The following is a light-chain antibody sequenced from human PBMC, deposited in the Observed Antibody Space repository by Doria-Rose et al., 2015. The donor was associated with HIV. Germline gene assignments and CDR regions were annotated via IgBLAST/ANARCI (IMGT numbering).Light chain of an antibody. J-gene: IGKJ5*01. V-gene: IGKV3-20*01. Sequence: EIVMTRSPGTLSLSPGERATLSCRASQRVKSSYLAWYQQKPSHAPRLLIYDASTRATGIPDRFSGSGSGTDFTLTISRLEPEDVAVYYCQQYGTSRGTFGQGTRLEIK. CDR3: QQYGTSRGT. CDR1: QRVKSSY. CDR2: DAS.